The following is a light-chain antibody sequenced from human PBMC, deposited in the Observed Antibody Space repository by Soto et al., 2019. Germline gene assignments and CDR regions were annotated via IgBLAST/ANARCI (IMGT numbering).Light chain of an antibody. CDR3: QQSYSTPYT. J-gene: IGKJ2*01. CDR2: AAS. V-gene: IGKV1-39*01. CDR1: QSISSY. Sequence: DIQMTQSPSSLSASVGDRVTITCRASQSISSYLNWYQQKPGKAPKLLIYAASSLQSGVPSRFSGNGSGTDFTLTISSLQPEDFATYYCQQSYSTPYTFRQGTKLEIK.